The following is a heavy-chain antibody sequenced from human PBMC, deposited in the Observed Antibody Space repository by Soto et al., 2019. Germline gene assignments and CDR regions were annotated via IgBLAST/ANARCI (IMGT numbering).Heavy chain of an antibody. D-gene: IGHD3-10*01. CDR3: AKDPFRGCCFDY. V-gene: IGHV3-23*01. CDR1: GFTFSSYA. Sequence: GGSLRLSCAASGFTFSSYAMSWVRQAPGKGLEWVSTVSGSGGTTYYADSVKGRLTISRDKSKNTLYLQMNSLRAEDTAVYYCAKDPFRGCCFDYWGQGTLVTVSS. CDR2: VSGSGGTT. J-gene: IGHJ4*02.